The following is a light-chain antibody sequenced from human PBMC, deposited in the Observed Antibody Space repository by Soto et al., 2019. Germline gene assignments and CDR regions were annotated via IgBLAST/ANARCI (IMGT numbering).Light chain of an antibody. CDR3: SSYAGSNNLRV. Sequence: QSALTQPPSASGSPGQSVTISCTGTSNDVGGYNYVSWYQQHPGEAPKLMIYEVSKRPSGVPDRFSGSKSGNTASLTVSGLQAEDEADYYCSSYAGSNNLRVFGTGTKLTVL. CDR1: SNDVGGYNY. J-gene: IGLJ1*01. CDR2: EVS. V-gene: IGLV2-8*01.